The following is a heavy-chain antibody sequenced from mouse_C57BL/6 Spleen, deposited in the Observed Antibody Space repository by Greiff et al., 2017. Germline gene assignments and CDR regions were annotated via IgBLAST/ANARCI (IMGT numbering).Heavy chain of an antibody. V-gene: IGHV1-19*01. CDR3: ARGITTVVAKDWYFDV. Sequence: VHVKQSGPVLVKPGASVKMSCKASGYTFTDYYMNWVKQSHGKSLEWIGVINPYNGGTSYNQKFKGKATLTVDKSSSTAYMELNSLTSEDSAVYYCARGITTVVAKDWYFDVWGTGTTVTVSS. CDR2: INPYNGGT. J-gene: IGHJ1*03. D-gene: IGHD1-1*01. CDR1: GYTFTDYY.